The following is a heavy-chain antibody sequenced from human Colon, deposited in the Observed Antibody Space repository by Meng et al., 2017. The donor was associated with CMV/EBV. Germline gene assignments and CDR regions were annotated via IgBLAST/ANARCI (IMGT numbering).Heavy chain of an antibody. D-gene: IGHD5-18*01. CDR1: GFSFTNYW. CDR2: VNGDGSST. V-gene: IGHV3-74*01. J-gene: IGHJ4*02. Sequence: ASGFSFTNYWMPWVRQAPGKGLVWVSRVNGDGSSTNYADSVKGRFTISRDNAKNTLYLQMNSLRAEDTAVYYCARDLVGYSYGPPAYWGQGILVTVSS. CDR3: ARDLVGYSYGPPAY.